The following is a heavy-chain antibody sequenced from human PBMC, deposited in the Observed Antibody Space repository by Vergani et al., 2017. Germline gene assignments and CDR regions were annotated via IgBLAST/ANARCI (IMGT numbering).Heavy chain of an antibody. CDR1: GGSFSGYY. CDR3: ARESPSGSSFATFDY. CDR2: INHSGST. J-gene: IGHJ4*02. D-gene: IGHD6-6*01. Sequence: QVQLQQWGAGLLKPSETLSLTCAVYGGSFSGYYWSWIRQPPGKGLEWIGEINHSGSTNYNPSLKSRVTISVDTSKNQFSLKLSSVTAADTAVYYCARESPSGSSFATFDYWGQGTLVTVSS. V-gene: IGHV4-34*01.